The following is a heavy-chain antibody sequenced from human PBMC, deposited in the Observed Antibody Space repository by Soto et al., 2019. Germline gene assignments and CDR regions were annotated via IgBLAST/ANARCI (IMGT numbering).Heavy chain of an antibody. CDR2: IYYSGST. CDR3: ARVPRYCSGGSCYSATFDY. J-gene: IGHJ4*02. D-gene: IGHD2-15*01. CDR1: GGSISSYY. Sequence: SETLSLTCTVSGGSISSYYWSWIRQPPGKGLEWIGYIYYSGSTNYNPSLKSRVTISVDTSKNQFSLKLSSVTAADTAVYYCARVPRYCSGGSCYSATFDYWGQGTLVTVSS. V-gene: IGHV4-59*01.